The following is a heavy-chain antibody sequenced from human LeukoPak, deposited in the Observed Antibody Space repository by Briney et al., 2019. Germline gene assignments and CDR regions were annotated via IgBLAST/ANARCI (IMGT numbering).Heavy chain of an antibody. V-gene: IGHV3-23*01. CDR3: AKEGELLWFGELSYYFDY. CDR1: GFTFSSYA. D-gene: IGHD3-10*01. CDR2: ISGSGGST. J-gene: IGHJ4*02. Sequence: PGGSLRLSCAASGFTFSSYAMSWVRQPPGKGVEWFSAISGSGGSTYYADSVKGRFTISRDNSKNTLYLQMNSLRAEDTAVYYCAKEGELLWFGELSYYFDYWGQGTLVTVSS.